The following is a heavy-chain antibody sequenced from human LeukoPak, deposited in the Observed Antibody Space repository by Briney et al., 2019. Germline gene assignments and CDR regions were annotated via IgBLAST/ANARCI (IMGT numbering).Heavy chain of an antibody. CDR3: TTDPTVTTLRSY. Sequence: GGSLRLSCTASGFTFGDYALSWVRQAPGKGLEWVGRIKSKTDGGTTDYAAPVKGRFTISRDDSKNTLYLQMNSLKTEDTAVYYCTTDPTVTTLRSYWGQGTLVTVSS. CDR2: IKSKTDGGTT. CDR1: GFTFGDYA. D-gene: IGHD4-11*01. J-gene: IGHJ4*02. V-gene: IGHV3-15*01.